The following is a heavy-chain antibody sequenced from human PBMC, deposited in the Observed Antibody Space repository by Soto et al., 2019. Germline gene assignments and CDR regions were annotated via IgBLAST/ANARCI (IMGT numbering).Heavy chain of an antibody. J-gene: IGHJ4*02. CDR3: ARHRTTSRGYFFDY. Sequence: QLQLQESGPGLVKPSETLSLTCTVSGGSISSRSDYWGWIRQPPGKGLEWIGSIYYSGITYYNPSLGSRITISVDTSKDQFSLELTSVTAADTAVYYCARHRTTSRGYFFDYWGRGTLVTVSP. D-gene: IGHD6-13*01. CDR1: GGSISSRSDY. CDR2: IYYSGIT. V-gene: IGHV4-39*01.